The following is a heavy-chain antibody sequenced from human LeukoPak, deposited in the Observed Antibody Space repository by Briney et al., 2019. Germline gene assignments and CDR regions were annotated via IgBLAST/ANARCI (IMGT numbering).Heavy chain of an antibody. V-gene: IGHV1-2*06. D-gene: IGHD3-22*01. CDR2: INPNSGGT. CDR1: GYTFTGYY. CDR3: ASGPYDSSGSNDY. Sequence: ASVKVSCKASGYTFTGYYMHWVRQAPGQGLEWMGRINPNSGGTNYAQKFQGRVTMTRDTSISTAYMELSRLRSEDTAVYYCASGPYDSSGSNDYWGQGTLVTVSS. J-gene: IGHJ4*02.